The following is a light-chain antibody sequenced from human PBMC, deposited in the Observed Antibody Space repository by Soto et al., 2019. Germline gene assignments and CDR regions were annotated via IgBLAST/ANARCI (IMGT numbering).Light chain of an antibody. CDR2: KVS. J-gene: IGLJ2*01. CDR3: CSYAGSTTRVQ. CDR1: SSDVGGYNY. V-gene: IGLV2-14*01. Sequence: QSVLTQPASVSGSPGQSITISCTGTSSDVGGYNYVSWYQQYPGRVPKLLIYKVSNRPSGISNRFSGSKSGNTASLTISGLQAEDEADYYCCSYAGSTTRVQFGGGTKVTVL.